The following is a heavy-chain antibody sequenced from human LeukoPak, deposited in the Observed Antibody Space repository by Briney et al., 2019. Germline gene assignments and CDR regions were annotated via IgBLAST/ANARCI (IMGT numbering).Heavy chain of an antibody. Sequence: GGSLRLSCAASGFTVSSNYMSWVRQAPGKGLEWVSVIYSGGSTYYADSVKGRFTISRDNSKNTLYLQMNSLRAEDTAVYYCASDYYGSGRHYYYYGMDVWGQGTTVTVSS. CDR2: IYSGGST. D-gene: IGHD3-10*01. V-gene: IGHV3-66*01. CDR3: ASDYYGSGRHYYYYGMDV. CDR1: GFTVSSNY. J-gene: IGHJ6*02.